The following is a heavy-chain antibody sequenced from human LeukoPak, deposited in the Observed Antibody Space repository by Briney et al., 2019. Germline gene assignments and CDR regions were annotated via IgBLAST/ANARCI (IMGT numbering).Heavy chain of an antibody. D-gene: IGHD1-26*01. CDR1: GGSISSYY. J-gene: IGHJ4*02. CDR3: ASQTMVGAITYFDN. CDR2: IYYSGST. V-gene: IGHV4-59*01. Sequence: SETLSLTCTVSGGSISSYYWSWIRQPPGKGLEWIGYIYYSGSTNYNPSLKSQVTISVDTSKNQFSLKLSSVTAADTAVYYCASQTMVGAITYFDNGGKGTWATVS.